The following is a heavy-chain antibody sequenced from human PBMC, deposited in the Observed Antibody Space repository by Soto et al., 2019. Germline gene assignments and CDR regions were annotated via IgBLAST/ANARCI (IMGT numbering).Heavy chain of an antibody. J-gene: IGHJ6*02. V-gene: IGHV6-1*01. CDR1: GDSVSSNSAA. CDR3: ARDSVVVVPAAPYYYYYGMDV. Sequence: TLSLTCAISGDSVSSNSAAWNWIRQSPSRGLEWLGRTYYRSKWYNDYAVSVKSRITINPDTSKNQFSLQLNSVTPEDTAVYYCARDSVVVVPAAPYYYYYGMDVWGQGTTVTVSS. CDR2: TYYRSKWYN. D-gene: IGHD2-2*01.